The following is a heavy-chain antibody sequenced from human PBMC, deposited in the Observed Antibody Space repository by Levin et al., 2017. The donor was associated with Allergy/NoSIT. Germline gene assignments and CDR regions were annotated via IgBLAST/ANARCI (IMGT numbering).Heavy chain of an antibody. D-gene: IGHD3-9*01. Sequence: PSETLSLTCAVYGGSFSGYYLSWIRQPPGKGLDWIGEINHSGSTNYNPSLKSRVTISVDTSKNQFSLKLSSVTAADTAVYYCARGRSQILGIPRPFDYWGQGTLVTVSS. J-gene: IGHJ4*02. CDR3: ARGRSQILGIPRPFDY. CDR1: GGSFSGYY. V-gene: IGHV4-34*01. CDR2: INHSGST.